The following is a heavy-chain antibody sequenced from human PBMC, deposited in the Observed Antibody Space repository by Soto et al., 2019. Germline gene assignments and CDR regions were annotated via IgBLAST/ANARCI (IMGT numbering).Heavy chain of an antibody. D-gene: IGHD3-10*01. V-gene: IGHV1-69*08. J-gene: IGHJ6*01. CDR2: IIPILGIA. CDR3: ARDEDYYGSGSYSYYYYGMDV. CDR1: GGTFSSYT. Sequence: QVQLVQSGAEVKKPGSSVKVSCKASGGTFSSYTISWVRQAPGQGLEWMGRIIPILGIANYAQKFQGRVTITADKSTSTAYMELSSLRSEDTAVYYCARDEDYYGSGSYSYYYYGMDVW.